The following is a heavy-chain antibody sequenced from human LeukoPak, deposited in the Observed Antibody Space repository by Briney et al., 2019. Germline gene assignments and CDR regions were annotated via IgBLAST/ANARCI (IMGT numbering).Heavy chain of an antibody. Sequence: ASVTVSCTASGFTFTSYGISWVRQAPGQGLEWMGWISAYNGNTNYAQKLQGRVTMTTDTTTSTAYMELRSLRSDDTAVYFCAADLASNNWFDPWGQGTLVIVSS. CDR3: AADLASNNWFDP. J-gene: IGHJ5*02. V-gene: IGHV1-18*01. CDR1: GFTFTSYG. D-gene: IGHD3-3*02. CDR2: ISAYNGNT.